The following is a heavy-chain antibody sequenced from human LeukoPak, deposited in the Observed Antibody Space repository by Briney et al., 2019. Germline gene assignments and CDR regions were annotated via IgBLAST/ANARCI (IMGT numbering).Heavy chain of an antibody. Sequence: ASVKVSCKPSSGTLSSYPINWVLQATGQGLEWMGRIIPILGIANYARKFQGRVTITAANTTSTAYLQLSSRRSEDTAVYYCARDRRTYYYDSSGYHHDALDLWGQGTMVSVSS. CDR3: ARDRRTYYYDSSGYHHDALDL. V-gene: IGHV1-69*04. D-gene: IGHD3-22*01. CDR2: IIPILGIA. CDR1: SGTLSSYP. J-gene: IGHJ3*01.